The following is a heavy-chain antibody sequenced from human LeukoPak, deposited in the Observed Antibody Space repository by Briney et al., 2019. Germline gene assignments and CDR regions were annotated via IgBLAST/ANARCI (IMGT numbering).Heavy chain of an antibody. CDR3: ARGAAMVTASLFDY. Sequence: SETLSLTCAVDGASFSGYYWSWIRQPPGKGLEWIGEINHSGSTNYNPSLKSRVTISVDTSKNQFSLKLSSVTAADTAVYYCARGAAMVTASLFDYWGQGTLVTVSS. J-gene: IGHJ4*02. CDR1: GASFSGYY. D-gene: IGHD5-18*01. CDR2: INHSGST. V-gene: IGHV4-34*01.